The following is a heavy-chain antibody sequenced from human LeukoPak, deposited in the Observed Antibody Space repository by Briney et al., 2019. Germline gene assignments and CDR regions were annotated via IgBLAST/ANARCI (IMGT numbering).Heavy chain of an antibody. CDR3: ARDDCSSISCYHNWFDP. CDR1: GFTFSSYW. D-gene: IGHD2-2*01. J-gene: IGHJ5*02. Sequence: GGSLRLSCAASGFTFSSYWMSWVRQAPGRGLECLANIKQDGSEKYYVDSVKGRFTISRDNAKNSLYLQMNSLRAEDTAVYYCARDDCSSISCYHNWFDPWGQGTLVTVSS. V-gene: IGHV3-7*01. CDR2: IKQDGSEK.